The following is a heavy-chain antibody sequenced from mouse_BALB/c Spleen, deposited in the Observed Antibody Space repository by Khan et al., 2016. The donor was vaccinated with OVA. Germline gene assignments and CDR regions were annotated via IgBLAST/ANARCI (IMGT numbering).Heavy chain of an antibody. CDR3: ARDYGSSYYYFGY. D-gene: IGHD1-1*01. J-gene: IGHJ2*01. V-gene: IGHV3-2*02. CDR1: GYSITSDYA. CDR2: ISYSGST. Sequence: EVQLQESGPGLVKPSQSLSLTCTVTGYSITSDYAWNWIRQFPGNKLEWMGYISYSGSTSYNPSLKSRISITRDTSKNQFFLQLNSVTTEDTATDYCARDYGSSYYYFGYWGQGTTLTVSS.